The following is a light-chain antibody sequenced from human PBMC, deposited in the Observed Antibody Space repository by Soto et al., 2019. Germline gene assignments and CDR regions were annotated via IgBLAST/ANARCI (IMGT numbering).Light chain of an antibody. CDR2: GAS. J-gene: IGKJ3*01. CDR3: QQYCSSPLFT. CDR1: QSVSSSY. V-gene: IGKV3-20*01. Sequence: EIVLTQSPGTLSLSPGERATLSCRASQSVSSSYLAWYQQKPGQAPRLLIYGASSRATGIPDRFSGSGSGTDFTLTISRLEPEDFAVYYCQQYCSSPLFTFGPRTKVNIK.